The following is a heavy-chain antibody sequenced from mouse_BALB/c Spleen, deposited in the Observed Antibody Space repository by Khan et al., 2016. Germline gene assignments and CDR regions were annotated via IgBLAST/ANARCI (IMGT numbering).Heavy chain of an antibody. V-gene: IGHV1-87*01. CDR1: GYTFTSYW. CDR3: ASYYGSSYDYFDY. J-gene: IGHJ2*01. D-gene: IGHD1-1*01. Sequence: QVQLQQSGAELARPGASVKLSCKASGYTFTSYWMQWVKQRPGQGLEWIGALYPGDGDTRYTQKFKGKATLTADKSSSTAYMQLSSLASEDSAVYYCASYYGSSYDYFDYWGQGTTLTVSS. CDR2: LYPGDGDT.